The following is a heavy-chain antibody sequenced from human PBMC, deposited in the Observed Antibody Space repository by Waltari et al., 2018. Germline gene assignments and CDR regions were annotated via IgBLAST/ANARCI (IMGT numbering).Heavy chain of an antibody. Sequence: QVQLQQWGAGLFKPSETLSLTRGSRGGSYSSYSWGWIRQSPGKGLEWIGDINHAGNIHYNPSFKSRVTRSSDTARNQFSLEVKSVIAADTAGYFCARISGLDYATPMWGLGTVVTVSS. V-gene: IGHV4-34*01. CDR2: INHAGNI. J-gene: IGHJ3*01. CDR1: GGSYSSYS. CDR3: ARISGLDYATPM. D-gene: IGHD5-12*01.